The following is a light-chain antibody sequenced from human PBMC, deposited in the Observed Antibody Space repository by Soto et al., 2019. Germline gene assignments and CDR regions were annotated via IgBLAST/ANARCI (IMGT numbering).Light chain of an antibody. CDR3: QQYHSTPYT. V-gene: IGKV4-1*01. CDR1: QTVLYSSTNKNY. CDR2: WAS. Sequence: DIVMTQSPDSLAVSLGERATINCKSSQTVLYSSTNKNYLSWHQLKPGQPPKLLIYWASTRESGVPDRFSGSGSGTDFTLTISSLQAEDVAVYYCQQYHSTPYTFGQGTKLEI. J-gene: IGKJ2*01.